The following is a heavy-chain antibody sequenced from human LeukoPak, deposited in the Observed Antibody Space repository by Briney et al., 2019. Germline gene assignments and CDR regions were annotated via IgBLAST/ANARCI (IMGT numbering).Heavy chain of an antibody. J-gene: IGHJ3*02. CDR2: ISGDSGYI. V-gene: IGHV3-21*01. Sequence: GGSLRLSCAASGFTFSPYSMNWVRQAPGKGLEWVSSISGDSGYIYYADSVKGRFTISRENPKNSLYLQMNSLRAEDTAVYYCARGAPDAFDIWGQGTMVTVSS. CDR1: GFTFSPYS. CDR3: ARGAPDAFDI.